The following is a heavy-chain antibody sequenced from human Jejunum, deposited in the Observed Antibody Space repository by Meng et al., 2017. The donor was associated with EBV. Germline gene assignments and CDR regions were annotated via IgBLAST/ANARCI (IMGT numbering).Heavy chain of an antibody. D-gene: IGHD3-3*01. V-gene: IGHV4-34*01. CDR3: ARSGAIIGVQGAPDY. Sequence: HVQLHQWGAGLLKPSETLSLTCAVSGGSFGGYFGTWISQAPGKGLEWIGEINQVGSTNYNPSLKSRVTISVDTSNIQFSLKVTSVTAADTAVYYCARSGAIIGVQGAPDYWGQGTLVTVSS. J-gene: IGHJ4*02. CDR1: GGSFGGYF. CDR2: INQVGST.